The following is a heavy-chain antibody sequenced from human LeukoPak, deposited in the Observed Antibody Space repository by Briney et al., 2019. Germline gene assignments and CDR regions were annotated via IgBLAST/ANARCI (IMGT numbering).Heavy chain of an antibody. V-gene: IGHV4-59*07. CDR3: ARGRAGDY. J-gene: IGHJ4*02. CDR1: GDSISSYY. CDR2: IYYSGST. D-gene: IGHD6-19*01. Sequence: PSDTLSLTCTVSGDSISSYYWSWIRQPPGKGLEWIGYIYYSGSTNYNPSLKSRVTISVDASKNQFSLKLSSVTAADTAVYYCARGRAGDYWGQGTLVTVSS.